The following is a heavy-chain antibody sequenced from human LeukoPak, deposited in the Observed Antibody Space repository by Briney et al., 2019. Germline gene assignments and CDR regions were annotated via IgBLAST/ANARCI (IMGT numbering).Heavy chain of an antibody. V-gene: IGHV4-31*11. CDR2: IYYRGST. CDR3: AKGLAWSSSAYPVDGGY. CDR1: GDSISSGGYY. J-gene: IGHJ4*02. Sequence: SETLSLTCAVSGDSISSGGYYWSWIRQHPGKGLEWIGYIYYRGSTYYNPSLKSRLTISVDTSKNQFSLKLSSVTAEDTAVYYCAKGLAWSSSAYPVDGGYWGQGTLVAVSS. D-gene: IGHD2-2*01.